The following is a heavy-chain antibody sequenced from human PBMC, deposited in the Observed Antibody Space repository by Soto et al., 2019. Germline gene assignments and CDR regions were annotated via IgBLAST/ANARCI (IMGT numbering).Heavy chain of an antibody. J-gene: IGHJ2*01. CDR2: LYADGST. Sequence: GGSLRLSCAASGFPLNVTYLSWVRQAPGKRLEWLSVLYADGSTYYIDSVKGRFRISRDNAKNTLYLQMDNLRADDTAMYFCARTAEGDTPRTHWYFDLWGRGTPVTVSS. D-gene: IGHD6-25*01. CDR1: GFPLNVTY. V-gene: IGHV3-53*01. CDR3: ARTAEGDTPRTHWYFDL.